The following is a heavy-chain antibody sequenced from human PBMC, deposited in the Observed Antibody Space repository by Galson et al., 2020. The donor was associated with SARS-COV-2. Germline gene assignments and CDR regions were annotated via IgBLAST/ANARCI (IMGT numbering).Heavy chain of an antibody. Sequence: SETLSLTCTVSGASIGSGGHYWSWIRQHPGKGLEWIGLIHYSGNTYYNPSLKSRLSVSVDTSENRFSLKVTSVSAADTAVYYCARTVSTSSTSSFDYWGQGTLVTVSS. CDR1: GASIGSGGHY. D-gene: IGHD6-6*01. J-gene: IGHJ4*02. CDR3: ARTVSTSSTSSFDY. V-gene: IGHV4-31*03. CDR2: IHYSGNT.